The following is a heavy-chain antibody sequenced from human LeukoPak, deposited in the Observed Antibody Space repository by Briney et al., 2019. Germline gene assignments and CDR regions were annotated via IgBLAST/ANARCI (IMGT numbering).Heavy chain of an antibody. CDR1: GYTFTSYY. CDR3: QIAARPESYYYYGMDV. Sequence: ASVKVSCKASGYTFTSYYMHWVRQAPGQGLEWMGIINPSGGSTSYAQKFQGRVTMTRDTSTSTVYMELSSLRSEDTAVYYCQIAARPESYYYYGMDVWGQGTTVTVSS. CDR2: INPSGGST. J-gene: IGHJ6*02. V-gene: IGHV1-46*01. D-gene: IGHD6-6*01.